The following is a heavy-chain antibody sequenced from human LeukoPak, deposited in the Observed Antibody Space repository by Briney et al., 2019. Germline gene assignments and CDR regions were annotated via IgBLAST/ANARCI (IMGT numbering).Heavy chain of an antibody. V-gene: IGHV1-2*02. CDR1: GYTFTGYY. J-gene: IGHJ4*02. Sequence: GASVKVSCKASGYTFTGYYMHWVRQAPGQGLEWMGWINPNSGGTNYAQKFQGRVTMTRDTSTSTVYMELSSLRSEDTAVYYCARVFSSGWYGFDYWGQGTLVTVSS. CDR3: ARVFSSGWYGFDY. CDR2: INPNSGGT. D-gene: IGHD6-19*01.